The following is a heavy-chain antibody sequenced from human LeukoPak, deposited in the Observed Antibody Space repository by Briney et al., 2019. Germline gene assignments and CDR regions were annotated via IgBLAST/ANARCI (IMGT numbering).Heavy chain of an antibody. CDR2: IIPIFGTA. CDR3: ASQTWELRAFDI. J-gene: IGHJ3*02. D-gene: IGHD1-26*01. V-gene: IGHV1-69*01. Sequence: GASVKVSCKASGGTFSSYAISWVRQAPGQGLEWMGGIIPIFGTANYAQKFQGRVTITADESTSTAYMELSSLRSEDTAVYYCASQTWELRAFDIWGQGTMVTVSS. CDR1: GGTFSSYA.